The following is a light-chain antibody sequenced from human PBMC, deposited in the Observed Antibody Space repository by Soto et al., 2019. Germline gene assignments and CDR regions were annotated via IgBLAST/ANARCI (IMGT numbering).Light chain of an antibody. V-gene: IGKV1-39*01. CDR1: QTIYQA. CDR3: QQSFTSIFT. Sequence: DIQMTQSPSSLSASVGDRVTITCRASQTIYQALNWYHQKPGKAPRLLISSATALQRGVPSRFSGSGYGGEFTLIISSLLPEDLGTYYCQQSFTSIFTFGPGTKVDV. CDR2: SAT. J-gene: IGKJ3*01.